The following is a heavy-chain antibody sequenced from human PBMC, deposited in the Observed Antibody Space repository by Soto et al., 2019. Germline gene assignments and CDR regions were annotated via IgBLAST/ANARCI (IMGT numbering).Heavy chain of an antibody. Sequence: EPLSLTCDDAGDSLSGHFCNWLRQPPGKGLEWIGEINQVGRTKYNPSLETRITISVDTSKTQFSLNLTSLTDADKAIYYCARGYGYFRQWGQGALVTVSS. CDR2: INQVGRT. D-gene: IGHD3-9*01. V-gene: IGHV4-34*01. CDR1: GDSLSGHF. J-gene: IGHJ4*02. CDR3: ARGYGYFRQ.